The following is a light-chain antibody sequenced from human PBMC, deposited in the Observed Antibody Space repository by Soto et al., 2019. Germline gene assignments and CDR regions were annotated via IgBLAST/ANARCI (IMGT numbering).Light chain of an antibody. J-gene: IGLJ1*01. Sequence: SVLAKPASVSGSPGQSITISCTGTSSDVGAHNYVSWYQQHPGKAPKLLIYDVSNRPSGVSSRFSGSKSGNTASLTISGLQAEDESDYYCSSYTSSSTLVFGTGTKSPS. CDR2: DVS. CDR3: SSYTSSSTLV. CDR1: SSDVGAHNY. V-gene: IGLV2-14*01.